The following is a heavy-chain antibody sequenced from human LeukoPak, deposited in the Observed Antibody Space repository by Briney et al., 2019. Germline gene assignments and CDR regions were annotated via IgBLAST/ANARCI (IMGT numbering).Heavy chain of an antibody. J-gene: IGHJ4*02. Sequence: PSETLSLTCTVSGGSISSSSYYWGWIRQPPGKGLEWIGDIYYSGTTNFNPSLKSRLTISVDTSKNHFSLNLTSVTAADTAVYYCARVKQIVGATVFDSWGQGILVSASS. CDR1: GGSISSSSYY. V-gene: IGHV4-61*03. CDR2: IYYSGTT. CDR3: ARVKQIVGATVFDS. D-gene: IGHD1-26*01.